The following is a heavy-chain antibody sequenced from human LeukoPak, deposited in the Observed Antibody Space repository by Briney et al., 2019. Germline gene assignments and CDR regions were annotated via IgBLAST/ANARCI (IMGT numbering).Heavy chain of an antibody. CDR1: GGSFSGYY. V-gene: IGHV4-34*01. CDR2: INHSGST. J-gene: IGHJ4*02. CDR3: ARTRPYSNYLDY. D-gene: IGHD4-11*01. Sequence: PSETLSLTCAVYGGSFSGYYWSWIRQPPGKGLEWIGEINHSGSTNYIPSLKSRVTISVDTSKNQFSLKLSSVTAADTAVYYCARTRPYSNYLDYWGQGTLVTVSS.